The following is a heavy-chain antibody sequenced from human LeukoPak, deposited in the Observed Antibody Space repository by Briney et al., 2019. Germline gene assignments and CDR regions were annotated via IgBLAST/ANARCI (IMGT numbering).Heavy chain of an antibody. J-gene: IGHJ4*02. D-gene: IGHD6-13*01. CDR1: GDSVSSNSAA. Sequence: SQTLSLTCAISGDSVSSNSAAWNWTRQSPSRGLEWLGRTYYRSKWYSDYAGSVRSRITINADTSKNQFFLQLNSVTPEDTAVYYCARYSSGWYIDYWGQGTLVTVSS. V-gene: IGHV6-1*01. CDR2: TYYRSKWYS. CDR3: ARYSSGWYIDY.